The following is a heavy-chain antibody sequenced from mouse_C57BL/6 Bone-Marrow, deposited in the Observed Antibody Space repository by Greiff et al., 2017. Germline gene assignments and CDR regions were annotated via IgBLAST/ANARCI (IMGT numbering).Heavy chain of an antibody. CDR1: GYTFTSYW. CDR3: VSSYYYGSSYWFAY. V-gene: IGHV1-69*01. J-gene: IGHJ3*01. Sequence: VKLQQPGAELVMPGASVKLSCKASGYTFTSYWMHWVKQRPGQGLEWIGVIDPTDSYTNYNQKFKGKSTLTVDKSSSTAYMQLSSLTSEDSAVYYCVSSYYYGSSYWFAYWGQGTLVTVSA. D-gene: IGHD1-1*01. CDR2: IDPTDSYT.